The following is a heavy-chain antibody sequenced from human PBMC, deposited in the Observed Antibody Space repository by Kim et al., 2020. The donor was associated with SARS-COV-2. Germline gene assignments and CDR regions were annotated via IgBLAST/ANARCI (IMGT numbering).Heavy chain of an antibody. Sequence: GGSLRLSCAASGFDFKKYIMQWVRQAPGKGLELAVISPDGSQKHYADSVKGRITVTRDNDRNTLDLQMTSLRVEDTAVYFCARVGDTWGQGTLVMVSS. V-gene: IGHV3-30-3*01. J-gene: IGHJ4*02. CDR3: ARVGDT. CDR2: ISPDGSQK. CDR1: GFDFKKYI.